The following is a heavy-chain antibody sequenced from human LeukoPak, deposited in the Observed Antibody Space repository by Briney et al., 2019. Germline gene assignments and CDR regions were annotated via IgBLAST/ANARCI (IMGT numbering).Heavy chain of an antibody. CDR3: PREDY. V-gene: IGHV1-2*02. J-gene: IGHJ4*02. CDR1: GYTFTGYY. CDR2: INPNSGGT. Sequence: GASVKVSCKASGYTFTGYYLHWVRQAPGQGLEWVGWINPNSGGTDYAQKFQGRVTMTRDTSITTVYMELSRLRSDDTAVYYCPREDYWGQGTLVTVSS.